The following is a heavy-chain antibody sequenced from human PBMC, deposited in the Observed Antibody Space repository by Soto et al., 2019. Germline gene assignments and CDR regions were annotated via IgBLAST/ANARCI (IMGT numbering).Heavy chain of an antibody. Sequence: GGSLRLSCAASGFTFSSYWMSWVRQAPGKGLEWVANIKQDGSEKYYVDSVKGRFTISRDNAKNSLYLQMNSLRAEDTAVYYCARESRVVVAATLYYYYYGMDVWGQGTTVTVS. CDR3: ARESRVVVAATLYYYYYGMDV. D-gene: IGHD2-15*01. V-gene: IGHV3-7*03. CDR2: IKQDGSEK. J-gene: IGHJ6*02. CDR1: GFTFSSYW.